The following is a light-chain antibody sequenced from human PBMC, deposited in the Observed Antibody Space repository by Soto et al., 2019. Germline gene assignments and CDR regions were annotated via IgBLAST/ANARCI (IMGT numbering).Light chain of an antibody. Sequence: QSALTQPASLSGSPGQSITISCTGTRGDLGSYNLVSWYQQSPRKAPKLLIVEDTKRPSGISNRFSGSKSGNTASLTISGLQPEDEADYYCCSYAGSSTLIFGAGTKLTVL. CDR2: EDT. V-gene: IGLV2-23*01. J-gene: IGLJ2*01. CDR1: RGDLGSYNL. CDR3: CSYAGSSTLI.